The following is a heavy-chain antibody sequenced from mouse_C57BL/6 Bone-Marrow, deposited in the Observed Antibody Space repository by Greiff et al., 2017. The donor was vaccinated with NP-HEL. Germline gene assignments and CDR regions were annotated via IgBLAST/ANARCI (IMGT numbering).Heavy chain of an antibody. CDR2: IHPNSGST. CDR1: GYTFTSYW. CDR3: AREGYGNYDAMDY. J-gene: IGHJ4*01. D-gene: IGHD2-1*01. V-gene: IGHV1-64*01. Sequence: QVQLQQPGAELVKPGASVKLSCKASGYTFTSYWMHWVKQRPGQGLEWIGMIHPNSGSTNYNEKFKSKATLTVDKSSSTAYMQLSSLTSEDSAVYYCAREGYGNYDAMDYWGQGTSVTVSS.